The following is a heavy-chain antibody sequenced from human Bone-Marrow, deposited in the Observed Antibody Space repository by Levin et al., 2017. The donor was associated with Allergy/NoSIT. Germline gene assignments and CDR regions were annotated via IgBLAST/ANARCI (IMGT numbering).Heavy chain of an antibody. J-gene: IGHJ4*02. D-gene: IGHD2-2*01. CDR2: ITHGGSA. CDR3: AGVVVAAAGKPRQTHFEN. Sequence: SETLSLTCVVYGGSFSNCYWNWIRQPPGKGLEWIGEITHGGSANYNPSLRSRVTISEDTSKNQFSLKLTSVTAADTAVYYCAGVVVAAAGKPRQTHFENWGQGALVTVSS. V-gene: IGHV4-34*01. CDR1: GGSFSNCY.